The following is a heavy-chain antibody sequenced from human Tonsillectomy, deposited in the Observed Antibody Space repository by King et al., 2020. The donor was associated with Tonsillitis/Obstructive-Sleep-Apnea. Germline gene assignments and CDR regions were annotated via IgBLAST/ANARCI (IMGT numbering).Heavy chain of an antibody. CDR2: IWYDGSNK. CDR3: ARARDSRRRGEAPPNWCDP. J-gene: IGHJ5*02. CDR1: GFTFSSYG. Sequence: VQLVESGGGVVQPGRSLRLSCAASGFTFSSYGMHWVRQAPGKGLEWVAVIWYDGSNKYYADSVKGRFTISRDNSKNTLYLQMNSLRAEDTAVYYCARARDSRRRGEAPPNWCDPCGQGTLVTVSS. V-gene: IGHV3-33*01. D-gene: IGHD6-13*01.